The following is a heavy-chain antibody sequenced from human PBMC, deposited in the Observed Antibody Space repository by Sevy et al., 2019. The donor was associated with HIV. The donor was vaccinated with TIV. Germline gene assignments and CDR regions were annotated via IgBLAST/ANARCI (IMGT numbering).Heavy chain of an antibody. Sequence: SETLSLTCAVYGGSFSGYYWSWIRQPPGKGLEWIGEINHSGSTNYNPSLKSRVTISVDTSKNQFSLKLSSVTAADTAVYYCARCPSLYQPAAPQSTPVDYWGQGTLVTVSS. CDR1: GGSFSGYY. V-gene: IGHV4-34*01. CDR3: ARCPSLYQPAAPQSTPVDY. CDR2: INHSGST. D-gene: IGHD6-13*01. J-gene: IGHJ4*02.